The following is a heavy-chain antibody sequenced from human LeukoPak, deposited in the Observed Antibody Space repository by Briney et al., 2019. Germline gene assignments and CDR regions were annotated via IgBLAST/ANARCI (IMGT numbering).Heavy chain of an antibody. CDR3: AKDYARSSSWLDY. D-gene: IGHD6-13*01. J-gene: IGHJ4*02. CDR2: ISYDGSNK. CDR1: GFTFSSYG. Sequence: PGGSLRLSCAASGFTFSSYGMHWVRQAPGKGLEWVEVISYDGSNKYYADSVKGRFTISRDNSKNTLYLQMNSLRAEDTAVYYCAKDYARSSSWLDYWGQGTLVTVSS. V-gene: IGHV3-30*18.